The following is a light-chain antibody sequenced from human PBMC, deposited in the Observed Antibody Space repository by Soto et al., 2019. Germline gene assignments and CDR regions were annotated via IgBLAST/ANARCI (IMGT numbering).Light chain of an antibody. CDR3: QTWGTGIHYV. V-gene: IGLV4-69*01. J-gene: IGLJ1*01. CDR1: SGHSSYA. Sequence: QPVLTQSPSASASLGASVKLTCTLSSGHSSYAIAWHQQQPEKGPRYLMKLNSDGSHNKGDGIPDRFSGSSTGAERYITISRLQSEDESDCYCQTWGTGIHYVFGTGTKLTVL. CDR2: LNSDGSH.